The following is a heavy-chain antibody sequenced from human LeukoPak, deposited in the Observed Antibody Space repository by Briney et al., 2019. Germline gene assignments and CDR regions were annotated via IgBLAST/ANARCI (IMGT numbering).Heavy chain of an antibody. J-gene: IGHJ4*02. D-gene: IGHD1-14*01. V-gene: IGHV3-30*18. CDR2: ISYDGSTT. CDR1: GFTFSSYG. Sequence: GGSLRLSCVASGFTFSSYGMHWVRQAPGKGLEWVAVISYDGSTTYHADSVKGRFTISRDNSKTTLYLQMNSLRAEDTAVYYCAKWSLTTWGYFDYWGQGTLVTVSS. CDR3: AKWSLTTWGYFDY.